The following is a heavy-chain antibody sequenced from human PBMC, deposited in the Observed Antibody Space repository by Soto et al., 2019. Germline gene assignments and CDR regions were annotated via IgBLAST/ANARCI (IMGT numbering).Heavy chain of an antibody. CDR3: ARIVPVVVPAANWVDYYSYMDV. CDR1: GFSLSNARMG. D-gene: IGHD2-2*01. V-gene: IGHV2-26*01. J-gene: IGHJ6*03. Sequence: SGPTLVNPTETLTLTCTVSGFSLSNARMGVSWIRQPPGKALEWLAHIFSNDEKSYSTSLKSRLTISKDTSKSQVVLTMTNMDPVDTATYYCARIVPVVVPAANWVDYYSYMDVWGKGTTVTVSS. CDR2: IFSNDEK.